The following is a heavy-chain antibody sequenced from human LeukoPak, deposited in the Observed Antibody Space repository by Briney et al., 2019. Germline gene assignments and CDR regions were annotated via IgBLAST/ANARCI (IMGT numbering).Heavy chain of an antibody. V-gene: IGHV3-21*01. J-gene: IGHJ4*02. CDR2: ISSSSSYI. Sequence: KTGGSLRLSCAASGFTFSSYSMNWVRQAPGKGLEWVSSISSSSSYIYYADSVKGRFTISRDNAKNSLYLQMNSLRAEDTAVYYCARVNGKAAAGTIYFDYWGQGTLVTVSP. D-gene: IGHD6-13*01. CDR3: ARVNGKAAAGTIYFDY. CDR1: GFTFSSYS.